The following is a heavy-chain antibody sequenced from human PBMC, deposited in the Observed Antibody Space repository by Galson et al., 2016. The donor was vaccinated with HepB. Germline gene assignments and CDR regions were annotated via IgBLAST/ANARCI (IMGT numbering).Heavy chain of an antibody. J-gene: IGHJ6*02. CDR3: ARVQYYYDTTRRVYYYYGMDV. CDR1: GYTFTSYY. CDR2: INPSGGST. D-gene: IGHD3-22*01. Sequence: SVKVSCRASGYTFTSYYMHWVRQGPGQGLEWMGIINPSGGSTSYAQTFQGSVTMTRDTSTSTVYMELSSLKSEDTAVYYCARVQYYYDTTRRVYYYYGMDVWGQGTTVTVSS. V-gene: IGHV1-46*01.